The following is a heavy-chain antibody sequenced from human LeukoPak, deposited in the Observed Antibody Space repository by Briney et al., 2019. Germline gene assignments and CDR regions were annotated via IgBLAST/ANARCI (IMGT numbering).Heavy chain of an antibody. CDR1: GYTFTSFD. V-gene: IGHV1-8*01. Sequence: ASVKVSCKFSGYTFTSFDINWVRQATGQGLEWMGWMNPNSGNTGYAQKFQGRVTMTSDTSITTAYMDLSSLTSEDTAVYYCARGRVGATSHSNWFFDLWGRGTPVTVPS. D-gene: IGHD1-26*01. CDR2: MNPNSGNT. CDR3: ARGRVGATSHSNWFFDL. J-gene: IGHJ2*01.